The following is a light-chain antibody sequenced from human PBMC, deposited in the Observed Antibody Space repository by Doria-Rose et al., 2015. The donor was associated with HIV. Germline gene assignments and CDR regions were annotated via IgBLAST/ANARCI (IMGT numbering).Light chain of an antibody. CDR3: HQYGTSWT. CDR1: QSFSSTY. V-gene: IGKV3-20*01. J-gene: IGKJ1*01. CDR2: DGS. Sequence: TQSPGTLSLSPGERAPLSCRASQSFSSTYLAWYQQKPGQAPSLLIYDGSTRATGIPDRFNASGSGTDFTLTIDRLEPEDFALYYCHQYGTSWTFGQGTKVEI.